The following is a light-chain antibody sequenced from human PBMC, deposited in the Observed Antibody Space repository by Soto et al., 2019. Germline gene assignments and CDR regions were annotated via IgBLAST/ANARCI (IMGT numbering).Light chain of an antibody. CDR1: QSVLYISNNNNY. CDR2: WAS. Sequence: DIVMTQSPDSLAVSLGERATFNCKSSQSVLYISNNNNYLAWYQQEPGQPPKLLIYWASTRESGVPDRFSGSGSGTDFTLTISSLQAEDVAVYYCQQYYSAPYTFGQGTKLEIK. V-gene: IGKV4-1*01. CDR3: QQYYSAPYT. J-gene: IGKJ2*01.